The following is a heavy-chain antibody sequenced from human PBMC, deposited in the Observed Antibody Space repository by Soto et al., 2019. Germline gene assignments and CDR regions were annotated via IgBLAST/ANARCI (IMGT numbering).Heavy chain of an antibody. Sequence: QVQLQESGPGLVKPSQTLSLTFTVSCGSISSGGYYWSWIRQHPGKGLEWIGYIYYSGSTYYNPSLKSRVTISVDTSKNQFSLKLISVTAADTAVYYCARSSTSENYFDYWGQGTLVTVSS. CDR2: IYYSGST. CDR3: ARSSTSENYFDY. D-gene: IGHD2-2*01. V-gene: IGHV4-31*03. CDR1: CGSISSGGYY. J-gene: IGHJ4*02.